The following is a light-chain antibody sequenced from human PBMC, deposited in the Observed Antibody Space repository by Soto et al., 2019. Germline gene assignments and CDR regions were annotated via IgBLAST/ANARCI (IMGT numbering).Light chain of an antibody. CDR3: QQNNRWPHIT. V-gene: IGKV3-15*01. CDR2: GAS. J-gene: IGKJ5*01. CDR1: ENVRTN. Sequence: EIVMTQSPAILSVSPGEGATLSCRASENVRTNVGWYQQKAGQAPRLLIYGASTRATGIPDRFSGSGSGTQFTLPIRRLQSEDSAVYFCQQNNRWPHITFGQGTRLVIK.